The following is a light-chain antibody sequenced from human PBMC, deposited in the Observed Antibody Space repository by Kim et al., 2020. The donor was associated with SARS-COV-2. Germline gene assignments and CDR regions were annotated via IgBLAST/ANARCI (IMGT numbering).Light chain of an antibody. V-gene: IGKV1-39*01. CDR3: QQSYSAPYT. J-gene: IGKJ2*01. Sequence: DIQVTQSPSSVSASVGDRVTITCRAGQTIDTYLNWYQQKPGRAPKLLIYAASSLQSGVPSRFSGSGSGTDFTLTLSSLEPEDFATYYCQQSYSAPYTLGPGTKLEI. CDR2: AAS. CDR1: QTIDTY.